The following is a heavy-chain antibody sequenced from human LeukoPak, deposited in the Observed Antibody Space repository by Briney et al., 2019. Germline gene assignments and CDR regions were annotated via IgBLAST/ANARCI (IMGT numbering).Heavy chain of an antibody. CDR2: IYSGGST. V-gene: IGHV3-53*01. CDR3: AREEDILTGYWGYYYYLDV. Sequence: GGSLRLSCAASGFTVSSNYMSWVRQAPGKGLEWVSVIYSGGSTCYADSVKGRFTISRDNSKNTLYLQMNSLRAEDTAVYYCAREEDILTGYWGYYYYLDVWGKGTTVTISS. CDR1: GFTVSSNY. D-gene: IGHD3-9*01. J-gene: IGHJ6*03.